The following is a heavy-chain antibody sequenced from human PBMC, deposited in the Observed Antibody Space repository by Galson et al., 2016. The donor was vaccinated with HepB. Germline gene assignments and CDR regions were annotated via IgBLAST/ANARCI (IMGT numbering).Heavy chain of an antibody. V-gene: IGHV6-1*01. J-gene: IGHJ6*01. Sequence: CAISGDSVSNNRAAWIWIRQSPLRGLEWLGRTYYRSTWNSDYAVSVKSRITISADPSKNQVSLQLTSVTPEDAALYYCAKAVWLGRGMDVWGQGTAVTVSS. CDR2: TYYRSTWNS. D-gene: IGHD2-21*01. CDR3: AKAVWLGRGMDV. CDR1: GDSVSNNRAA.